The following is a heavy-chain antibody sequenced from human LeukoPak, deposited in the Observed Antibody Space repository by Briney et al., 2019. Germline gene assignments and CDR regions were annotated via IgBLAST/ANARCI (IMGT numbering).Heavy chain of an antibody. Sequence: GSLRLSCAASGFVFTNYWMSWIRQAPGKGLEWIGEVNHSGSTNYNPSLKSRVTISVDTSKNQFSLKLSSVTAADTAVYYCARGKYSSSWPLDYWGQGTLVTVSS. D-gene: IGHD6-13*01. CDR3: ARGKYSSSWPLDY. CDR2: VNHSGST. J-gene: IGHJ4*02. V-gene: IGHV4-34*01. CDR1: GFVFTNYW.